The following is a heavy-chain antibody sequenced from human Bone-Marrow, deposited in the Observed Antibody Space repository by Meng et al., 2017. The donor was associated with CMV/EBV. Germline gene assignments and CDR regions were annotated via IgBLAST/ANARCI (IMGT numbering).Heavy chain of an antibody. J-gene: IGHJ4*02. CDR3: AGGPSGSFGGVDY. Sequence: GESLKISCAASGFTVSGYYMSWVRQAPGKGLEFVAVISSGGFTYYADSVKGRFTISRDNSKNTLYLQMNSLRAEETALYYCAGGPSGSFGGVDYWGPGTLVTVLL. CDR2: ISSGGFT. V-gene: IGHV3-53*01. CDR1: GFTVSGYY. D-gene: IGHD1-26*01.